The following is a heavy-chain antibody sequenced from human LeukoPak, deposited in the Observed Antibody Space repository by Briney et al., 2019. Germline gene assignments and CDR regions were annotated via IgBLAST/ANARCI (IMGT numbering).Heavy chain of an antibody. CDR1: GGSISSSSCY. J-gene: IGHJ6*03. Sequence: SETLSLTCTVSGGSISSSSCYWGWIRQPPGKGLEWIGSIYYTGSTYYNPSLKSRVTISVDTSKNQFSLKLSSVTAADTAVYYCARLHYGGNYGYYYYYMDVWGKGTTVTISS. D-gene: IGHD4-23*01. CDR2: IYYTGST. CDR3: ARLHYGGNYGYYYYYMDV. V-gene: IGHV4-39*01.